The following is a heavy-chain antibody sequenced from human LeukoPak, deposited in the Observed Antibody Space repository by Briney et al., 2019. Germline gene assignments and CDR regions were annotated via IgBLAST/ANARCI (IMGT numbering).Heavy chain of an antibody. V-gene: IGHV3-7*04. CDR2: IKQDGSEK. Sequence: GGSLRLSCAASGFTFSSYWLSWVRQAPGKGLEWVANIKQDGSEKYYVDSVKGRFTISRDNAKNSLYLQMNSLRAEDTAVYYCARASGDDAFDIWGQGTMVTVSS. D-gene: IGHD2-15*01. CDR3: ARASGDDAFDI. CDR1: GFTFSSYW. J-gene: IGHJ3*02.